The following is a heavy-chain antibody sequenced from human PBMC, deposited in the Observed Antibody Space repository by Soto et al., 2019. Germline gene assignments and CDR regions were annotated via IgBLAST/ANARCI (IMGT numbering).Heavy chain of an antibody. D-gene: IGHD6-19*01. J-gene: IGHJ4*02. CDR1: GFTVSSNY. CDR3: AKSFSRGWYYFDY. CDR2: IYSGDNT. V-gene: IGHV3-53*02. Sequence: EVQLVETGGGLIQPGGSLRLSCAASGFTVSSNYMSWVRQAPGKGLEWVSVIYSGDNTYYADSVEGRFTISRDNSKNTLFLQMNSLRAEDTAIYYCAKSFSRGWYYFDYWGQGTLVTVSS.